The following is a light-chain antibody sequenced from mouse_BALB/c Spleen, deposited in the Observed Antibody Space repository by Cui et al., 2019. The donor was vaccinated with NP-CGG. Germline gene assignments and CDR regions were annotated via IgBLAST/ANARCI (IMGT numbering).Light chain of an antibody. CDR1: TGAVTTSNY. CDR2: GTN. CDR3: ALWYSNHWV. J-gene: IGLJ1*01. Sequence: QAVVTQEPELTTSPGETVTLTCRSRTGAVTTSNYANWVQEKPDHLFTGLIGGTNNRAPGVPARFSGSLIGDKAALTITGAQTEDEAIYFCALWYSNHWVFGGGTKLTVL. V-gene: IGLV1*01.